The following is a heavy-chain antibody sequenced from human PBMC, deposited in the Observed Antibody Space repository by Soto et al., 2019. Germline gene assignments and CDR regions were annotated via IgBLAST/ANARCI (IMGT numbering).Heavy chain of an antibody. CDR2: IIPIFGTA. V-gene: IGHV1-69*06. D-gene: IGHD3-22*01. Sequence: QVQLVQSGAEVKKPGSSVKVSCKASGGTFSSYAISWVRQAPGQGLEWMGGIIPIFGTANYAQKFQGRVTITVDKSTSTAYMELSSLRSEDTAVYYCARPTIKPYYYDSSGYQGDAFDIWGQGTMVTVSS. CDR1: GGTFSSYA. J-gene: IGHJ3*02. CDR3: ARPTIKPYYYDSSGYQGDAFDI.